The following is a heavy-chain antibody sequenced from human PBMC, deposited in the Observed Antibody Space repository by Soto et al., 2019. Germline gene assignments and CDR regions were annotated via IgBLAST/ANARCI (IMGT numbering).Heavy chain of an antibody. J-gene: IGHJ5*02. Sequence: QVQLQESGPGLVKPSGTLSLTCAVSGGSISSSNCWSGVRQPPGKGLEWIGEIYHSRSTNYNPSLKSRVTISVDKSKNPFSLKLGSVTAADTAVYYCARYVVVAATGWFDPWGQGTLVTVSS. D-gene: IGHD2-15*01. V-gene: IGHV4-4*02. CDR3: ARYVVVAATGWFDP. CDR1: GGSISSSNC. CDR2: IYHSRST.